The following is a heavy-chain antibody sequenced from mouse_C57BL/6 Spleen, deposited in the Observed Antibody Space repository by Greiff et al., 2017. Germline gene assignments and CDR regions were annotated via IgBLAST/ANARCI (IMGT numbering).Heavy chain of an antibody. CDR1: GFTFSDYG. CDR2: ISSGSSTI. V-gene: IGHV5-17*01. J-gene: IGHJ1*03. CDR3: ARGYDWYFDV. D-gene: IGHD2-2*01. Sequence: EVQLVESGGGLVKPGGSLKLSCAASGFTFSDYGMHWVRQAPEKGLEWVAYISSGSSTIYYADTVKGRFTITRDNAKNTLFLQMTSLRSEDTAMYYCARGYDWYFDVGVTGTTVTVSS.